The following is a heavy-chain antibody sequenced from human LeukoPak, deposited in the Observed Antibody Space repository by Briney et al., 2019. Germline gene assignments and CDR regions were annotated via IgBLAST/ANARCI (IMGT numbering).Heavy chain of an antibody. J-gene: IGHJ4*02. CDR2: IGPSGSTI. D-gene: IGHD6-13*01. V-gene: IGHV3-48*01. Sequence: GGSLRLSCAASGFTFSVYSMNWVRLAPGKGLEWVSYIGPSGSTIYYADSVKGRFTISRDNAKNSLHLQMNGLRAEDTAVYYCARMRYSSPDYWGQGNLVTVSS. CDR1: GFTFSVYS. CDR3: ARMRYSSPDY.